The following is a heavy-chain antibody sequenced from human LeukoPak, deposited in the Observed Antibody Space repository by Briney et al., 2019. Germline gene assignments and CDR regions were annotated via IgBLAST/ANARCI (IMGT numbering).Heavy chain of an antibody. Sequence: GASVKVSCKASGYTFTGYYMHWVRQAPGQGLEGMGWINPNSGGTNYAQKFQGRVTMTRDTSISTAYMELSRLRSDDTAVYYCARDYDILTGYYNMVDYWGQGTLVTVSS. J-gene: IGHJ4*02. CDR1: GYTFTGYY. D-gene: IGHD3-9*01. CDR3: ARDYDILTGYYNMVDY. CDR2: INPNSGGT. V-gene: IGHV1-2*02.